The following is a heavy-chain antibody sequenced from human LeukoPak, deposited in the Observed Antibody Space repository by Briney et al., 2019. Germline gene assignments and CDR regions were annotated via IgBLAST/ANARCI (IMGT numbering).Heavy chain of an antibody. CDR1: GFTFSSYG. CDR3: AKVVPREPSIDY. D-gene: IGHD2-2*01. Sequence: GGSLRLSCAASGFTFSSYGIHWVRQVPGKGLEWVAFIRYDGSNKYYADSVKGRFTISRDNSKNTLYLQMNSLRAEDTAVYYCAKVVPREPSIDYWGQGTLVTVSS. CDR2: IRYDGSNK. J-gene: IGHJ4*02. V-gene: IGHV3-30*02.